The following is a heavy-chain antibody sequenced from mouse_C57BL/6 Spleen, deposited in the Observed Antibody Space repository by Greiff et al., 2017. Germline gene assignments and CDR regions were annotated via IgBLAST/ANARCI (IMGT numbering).Heavy chain of an antibody. J-gene: IGHJ2*01. Sequence: QVQLQQSGAELVRPGSSVKLSCKASGYTFTSYWMDWVKQRPGQGLEWIGNIYPSDSETHYNQKFKDKATLTVDKSSSTAYMQLSSLTSEDSAVYYCARRHYYGSSYPYFDYWGQGTTLTVSS. CDR1: GYTFTSYW. D-gene: IGHD1-1*01. V-gene: IGHV1-61*01. CDR3: ARRHYYGSSYPYFDY. CDR2: IYPSDSET.